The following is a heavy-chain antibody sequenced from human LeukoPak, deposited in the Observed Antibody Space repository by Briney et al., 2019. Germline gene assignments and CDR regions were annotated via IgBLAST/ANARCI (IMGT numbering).Heavy chain of an antibody. CDR1: GFTFDDYA. Sequence: GGSLRLSCAASGFTFDDYAMHWVRQAPGKGLEWVSGISWNSGSIGYADSVKGRFTISRDNSKNTLFLQMNSLRGEDTAVYYCAKLTDWGQGTLVTVSS. V-gene: IGHV3-9*01. CDR3: AKLTD. J-gene: IGHJ4*02. CDR2: ISWNSGSI.